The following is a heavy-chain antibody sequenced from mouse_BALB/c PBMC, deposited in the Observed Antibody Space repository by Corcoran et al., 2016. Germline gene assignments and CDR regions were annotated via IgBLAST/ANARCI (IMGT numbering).Heavy chain of an antibody. V-gene: IGHV14-3*02. CDR1: GFNLQDTY. Sequence: EVQLQQSGAVLVKPGASVKLSCTASGFNLQDTYMHWVKQRPEQGLEWIGRIEPANGNTKYDPKFQGKATRTADTSANTAYLQLSSLTSEDTAVYYCAFYYDGTLYAMDYLGQGTSVTVSS. CDR2: IEPANGNT. D-gene: IGHD1-1*01. CDR3: AFYYDGTLYAMDY. J-gene: IGHJ4*01.